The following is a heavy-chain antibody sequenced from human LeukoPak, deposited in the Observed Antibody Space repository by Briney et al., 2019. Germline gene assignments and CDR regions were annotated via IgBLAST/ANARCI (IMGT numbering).Heavy chain of an antibody. J-gene: IGHJ4*02. CDR1: GGSISSYY. D-gene: IGHD5-18*01. CDR3: ARAEPDTAMTYFDY. Sequence: SETLSLTCTVSGGSISSYYWSWIRQPPGKGLEWIGYIYYSGSTNYNPSLKSPVTISVDTSKNQFSLKLSSVTAADTAVYYCARAEPDTAMTYFDYWGQGTLVTVSS. V-gene: IGHV4-59*08. CDR2: IYYSGST.